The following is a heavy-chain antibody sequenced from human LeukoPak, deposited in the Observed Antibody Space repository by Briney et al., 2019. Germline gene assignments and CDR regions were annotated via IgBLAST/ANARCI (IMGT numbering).Heavy chain of an antibody. CDR1: GGSFSGYY. Sequence: SETLSLTCAVYGGSFSGYYWSWIRQPPGKGLEWIGEINHSGSTNYNPSLKSRVTISIDTSKNQFSLKLSSVTAADTAVYYCARRYDYVWGSYRHYYFDYWGQGTLVTVSS. CDR2: INHSGST. D-gene: IGHD3-16*02. V-gene: IGHV4-34*01. CDR3: ARRYDYVWGSYRHYYFDY. J-gene: IGHJ4*02.